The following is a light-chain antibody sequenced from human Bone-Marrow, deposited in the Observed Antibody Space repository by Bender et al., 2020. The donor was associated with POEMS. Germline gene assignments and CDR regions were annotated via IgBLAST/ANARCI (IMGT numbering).Light chain of an antibody. J-gene: IGLJ3*02. CDR1: SDDVGGYKL. CDR2: EGT. Sequence: QSALTQPASVSGSPGQSITISCTGGSDDVGGYKLVSWYQQHPGKAPRLIIYEGTKRPSGMSYRFSGSKSGNTASLTMSGLQAEDDADYYCCSYAGSSTWVFGGGTKLTVL. CDR3: CSYAGSSTWV. V-gene: IGLV2-23*01.